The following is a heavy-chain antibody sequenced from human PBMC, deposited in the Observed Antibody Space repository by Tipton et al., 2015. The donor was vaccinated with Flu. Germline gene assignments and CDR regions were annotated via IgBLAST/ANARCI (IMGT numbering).Heavy chain of an antibody. Sequence: TLSLTCSVSGGSISSGGAYWSWIRQHPGKGLEWIGGIYYSGSTYYNPSLKSRVSISVDTSENLFSLNLKSVTAADTAVYFCARDQGFGGGLAYDYYAMDVWGQGTTVTVSS. V-gene: IGHV4-31*03. J-gene: IGHJ6*02. CDR3: ARDQGFGGGLAYDYYAMDV. D-gene: IGHD3-10*01. CDR1: GGSISSGGAY. CDR2: IYYSGST.